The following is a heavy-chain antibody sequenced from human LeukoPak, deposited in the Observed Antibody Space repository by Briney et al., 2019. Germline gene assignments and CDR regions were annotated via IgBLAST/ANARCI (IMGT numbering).Heavy chain of an antibody. CDR3: ARDRASSGWYVY. CDR2: VYYSGET. CDR1: GGSISGHY. J-gene: IGHJ4*02. V-gene: IGHV4-59*11. Sequence: SSETLSLTCTVSGGSISGHYWSWIRQPPAKGLEWVGYVYYSGETNYNPSLKSRVTISVDTSKNQFSLKLTSVTAADTAVYYCARDRASSGWYVYWGQGTLVTASS. D-gene: IGHD6-19*01.